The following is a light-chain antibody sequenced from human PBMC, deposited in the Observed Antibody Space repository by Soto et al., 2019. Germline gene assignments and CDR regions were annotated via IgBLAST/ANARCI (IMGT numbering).Light chain of an antibody. CDR2: GAS. J-gene: IGKJ1*01. V-gene: IGKV3-15*01. CDR3: QQYNNWPLWT. CDR1: QSVSSN. Sequence: ELVITQSPATLSVSPGDRATQSCRASQSVSSNLAWYQQKPGQARRLLVYGASTRPTGIPTRFSGSGSGAEFTLTISSLQSEEFAVYYCQQYNNWPLWTFGQGTRWISN.